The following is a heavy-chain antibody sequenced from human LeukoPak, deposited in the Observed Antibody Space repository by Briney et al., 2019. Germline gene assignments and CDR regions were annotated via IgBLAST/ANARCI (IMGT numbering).Heavy chain of an antibody. J-gene: IGHJ5*02. CDR1: GFTFSSCG. CDR2: ISYDGNNK. D-gene: IGHD1-26*01. CDR3: AKIHLVGANDAYNWIDP. Sequence: GGSLRLSCAASGFTFSSCGMHWVRQAPGKGLEWVSVISYDGNNKYYADSVKGRFTISRDNSKSTLYLQMNSLRAEDTAVYYCAKIHLVGANDAYNWIDPWGQGTLVTVSS. V-gene: IGHV3-30*18.